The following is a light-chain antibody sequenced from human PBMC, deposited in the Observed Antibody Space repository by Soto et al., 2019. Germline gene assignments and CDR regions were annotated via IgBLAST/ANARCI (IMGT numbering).Light chain of an antibody. Sequence: EVVLTESPGTLSVPPGHRATLSCRASQSVSTSYLAWYQQKPGQAPRLLIYGASSRATGIPDRFSGSGSGTDFTLTISGLEPEDFAVYYCQQYGNSRGTFGQGTKVDI. CDR2: GAS. J-gene: IGKJ1*01. CDR1: QSVSTSY. V-gene: IGKV3-20*01. CDR3: QQYGNSRGT.